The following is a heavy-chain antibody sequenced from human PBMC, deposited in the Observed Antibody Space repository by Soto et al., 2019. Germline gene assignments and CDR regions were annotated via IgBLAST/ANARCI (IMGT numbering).Heavy chain of an antibody. J-gene: IGHJ3*02. D-gene: IGHD1-20*01. CDR2: IKQDGSEK. V-gene: IGHV3-7*03. CDR1: GFTFSSYW. CDR3: AKVLTGTPEHAFDI. Sequence: GGSLRLSCAASGFTFSSYWMSWVRQAPGKGLEWVANIKQDGSEKYYVDSVKGRFTISRDNSKNTLYLQMNSLRAEDTAVYYCAKVLTGTPEHAFDIWGQGTMVTVSS.